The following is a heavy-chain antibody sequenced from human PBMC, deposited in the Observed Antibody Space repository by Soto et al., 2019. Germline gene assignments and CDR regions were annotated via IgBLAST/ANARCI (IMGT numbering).Heavy chain of an antibody. CDR3: VRGGIAGHWFDP. CDR1: RAFINSGGFY. D-gene: IGHD2-15*01. V-gene: IGHV4-31*03. Sequence: QVQLQESGPGLVKPSQTLSLTCSVSRAFINSGGFYYSWIRQPPGEGLEWLGYIFHSGSTLYNPSLRGRLTLSADTSRNQLSLHLTSVTAADTAVYYCVRGGIAGHWFDPWGQGILVTVSS. J-gene: IGHJ5*02. CDR2: IFHSGST.